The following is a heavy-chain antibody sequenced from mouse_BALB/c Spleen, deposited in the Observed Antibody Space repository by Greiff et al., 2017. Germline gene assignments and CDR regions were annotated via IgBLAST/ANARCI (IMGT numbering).Heavy chain of an antibody. CDR2: INPYNGDT. CDR3: GRIYYDYEDY. J-gene: IGHJ2*01. D-gene: IGHD2-4*01. Sequence: EVQLVESGPELVKPGASVKISCKASGYSFTVYFMNWVKQSHGKSLEWIGRINPYNGDTFYNQKFKGKATLTVDKSSSTAHMELLSLTSEDSAVYYCGRIYYDYEDYWGQGTTLTVSS. CDR1: GYSFTVYF. V-gene: IGHV1-37*01.